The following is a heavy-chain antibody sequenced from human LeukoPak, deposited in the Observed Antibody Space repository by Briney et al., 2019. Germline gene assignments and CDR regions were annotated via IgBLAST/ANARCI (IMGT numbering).Heavy chain of an antibody. D-gene: IGHD1-26*01. Sequence: GESLKISCKGSGYTFNTYWIAWVRQMPGKGLEWMGIIYPGDSDTRYSPSFQGQVIISADKSISTAYLQWSSLKASDTAMYYCARHFMVGATQSNFDYWGQGTLVTVSS. J-gene: IGHJ4*02. CDR1: GYTFNTYW. CDR2: IYPGDSDT. CDR3: ARHFMVGATQSNFDY. V-gene: IGHV5-51*01.